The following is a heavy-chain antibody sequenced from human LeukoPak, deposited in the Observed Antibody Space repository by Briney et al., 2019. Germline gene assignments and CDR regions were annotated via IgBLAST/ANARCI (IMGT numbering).Heavy chain of an antibody. Sequence: ASVKVSCKASGYTFTGYYMHWVRQAPGQGLEWMGWINPNSGGTNYAQKFQGRVTMTRDTSISTAYMELSRLRSDDTAVYYCARDPLGGSGSYYREDNWFDPWGQGTLVTVSS. CDR2: INPNSGGT. V-gene: IGHV1-2*02. J-gene: IGHJ5*02. D-gene: IGHD3-10*01. CDR1: GYTFTGYY. CDR3: ARDPLGGSGSYYREDNWFDP.